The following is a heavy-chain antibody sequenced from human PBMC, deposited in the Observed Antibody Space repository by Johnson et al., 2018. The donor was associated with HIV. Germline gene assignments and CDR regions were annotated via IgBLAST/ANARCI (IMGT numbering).Heavy chain of an antibody. J-gene: IGHJ3*02. CDR2: IKHDGSNK. D-gene: IGHD3-9*01. V-gene: IGHV3-7*01. Sequence: VQLVESGGGLVQPGGSLRLSCAASGFTFSSYWMSWVRQAPGKGLAWVANIKHDGSNKYYADSVKGRFTISRDNSKNTLYLQMNSLRAEDTAVYYCAKDTIAGVKGDSLIWGQGTMVTVSS. CDR1: GFTFSSYW. CDR3: AKDTIAGVKGDSLI.